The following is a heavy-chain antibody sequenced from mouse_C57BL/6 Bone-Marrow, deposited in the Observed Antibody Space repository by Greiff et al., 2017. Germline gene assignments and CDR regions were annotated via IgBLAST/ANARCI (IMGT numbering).Heavy chain of an antibody. Sequence: EVMLVESGGDLVKPGGSLKLSCAASGFTFSSYGMSWVRQTPDKRLEWVATISSGGSYTSHPDSVKGRFTISRDNAKNTLYLQMSSLKSGDTAIYYCASSWDYWGQGTSVTVSS. J-gene: IGHJ4*01. CDR1: GFTFSSYG. CDR2: ISSGGSYT. CDR3: ASSWDY. V-gene: IGHV5-6*02.